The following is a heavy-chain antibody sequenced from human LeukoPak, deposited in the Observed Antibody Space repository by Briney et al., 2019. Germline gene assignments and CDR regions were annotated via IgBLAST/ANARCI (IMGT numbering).Heavy chain of an antibody. CDR3: ARLLDYDSSGYPDTFDI. CDR2: IYYTGNT. V-gene: IGHV4-59*01. Sequence: KPSETLSLTCTVSGGSISPNYWSWIRQPPGRGLEWIGYIYYTGNTNYNPSLKSRVTMSIDTSKRHFSLNLSSLTAADTALYFCARLLDYDSSGYPDTFDIWGQGTIDSVS. D-gene: IGHD3-22*01. J-gene: IGHJ3*02. CDR1: GGSISPNY.